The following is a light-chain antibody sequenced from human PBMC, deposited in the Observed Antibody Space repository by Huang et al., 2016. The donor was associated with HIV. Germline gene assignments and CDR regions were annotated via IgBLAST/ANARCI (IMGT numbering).Light chain of an antibody. CDR1: QSVSRSH. V-gene: IGKV3-20*01. CDR2: GTS. J-gene: IGKJ2*01. CDR3: QQYGSSYT. Sequence: EIVLTQSPGTLSLSTGERATLSCRASQSVSRSHLAWYRQGPGQAPRIVIYGTSNRATGIPDRFSVSGSWTYFTLTISRLEPEDFAVYYCQQYGSSYTFGQGTKLEIK.